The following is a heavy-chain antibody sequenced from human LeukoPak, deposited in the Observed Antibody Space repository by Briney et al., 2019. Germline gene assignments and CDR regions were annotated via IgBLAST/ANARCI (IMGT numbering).Heavy chain of an antibody. CDR3: AKDSIAAAGT. J-gene: IGHJ4*02. Sequence: GGSLRLSCAASGFTFTSYAMTWVRQAPGKGLEWVSGISGSGGRIYYADSVKGRFTISRDNSKNTLYLQMNSLRAEDMAVYYCAKDSIAAAGTWGQGTLVTVSS. CDR2: ISGSGGRI. D-gene: IGHD6-13*01. V-gene: IGHV3-23*01. CDR1: GFTFTSYA.